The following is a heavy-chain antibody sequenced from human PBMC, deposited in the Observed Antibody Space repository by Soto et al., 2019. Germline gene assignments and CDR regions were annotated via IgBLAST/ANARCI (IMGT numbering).Heavy chain of an antibody. CDR3: AREGQLGY. Sequence: QVQLVQSGAEVKKPGASVKVSCKASGYTFSNYGFSWVRQAPGQGLEWMGWISGYNGNTNYAERLQGRVTMTTDTSTSTDYRALKSLRYDDTAVYYCAREGQLGYWGQGTPVTVSS. CDR2: ISGYNGNT. J-gene: IGHJ4*02. D-gene: IGHD6-6*01. V-gene: IGHV1-18*01. CDR1: GYTFSNYG.